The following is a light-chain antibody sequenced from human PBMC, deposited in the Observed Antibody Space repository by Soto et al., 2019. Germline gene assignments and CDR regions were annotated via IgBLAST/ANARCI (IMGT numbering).Light chain of an antibody. CDR1: LSVSSN. Sequence: EIVMTQSPATLSVSPGDRAALYCRASLSVSSNLAWYQQRPGQAPRLVIYGASTRATGIPARFSGSGSGTEFTLTISSLQAEDVAVYYCQQYNNWPPYTFGQGTKLEIK. V-gene: IGKV3-15*01. J-gene: IGKJ2*01. CDR2: GAS. CDR3: QQYNNWPPYT.